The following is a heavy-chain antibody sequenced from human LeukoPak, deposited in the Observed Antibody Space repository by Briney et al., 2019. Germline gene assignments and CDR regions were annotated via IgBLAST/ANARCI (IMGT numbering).Heavy chain of an antibody. CDR1: GFTFSSYE. V-gene: IGHV3-48*03. J-gene: IGHJ6*04. Sequence: PPGGSLRLSCAASGFTFSSYEMNWVRQAPGKGLEWVSYISSSGSTVYYADSVKGRFTISRDNAKNSLYLQMNSLRAEDTAVYYCAELGITMIGGVWGKGTTVTISS. CDR2: ISSSGSTV. D-gene: IGHD3-10*02. CDR3: AELGITMIGGV.